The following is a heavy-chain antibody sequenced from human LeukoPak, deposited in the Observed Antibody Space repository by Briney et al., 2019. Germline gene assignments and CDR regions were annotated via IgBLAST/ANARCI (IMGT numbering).Heavy chain of an antibody. CDR3: ARVPNWNYAPDAFDI. J-gene: IGHJ3*02. CDR2: IKQDGSEK. Sequence: GSLRLSCAASGFTFSCFWMSWVRQAPGKGLEWVANIKQDGSEKYYVDSVKGRFTISRDNAKNSLYLQMNSLRAEDTAVYYCARVPNWNYAPDAFDIWGQGTMVTVSS. D-gene: IGHD1-7*01. V-gene: IGHV3-7*01. CDR1: GFTFSCFW.